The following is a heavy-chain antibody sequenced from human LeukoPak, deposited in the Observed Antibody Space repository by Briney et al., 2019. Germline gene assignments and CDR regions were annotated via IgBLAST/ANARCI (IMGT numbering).Heavy chain of an antibody. J-gene: IGHJ6*02. CDR2: ISSSGSTI. D-gene: IGHD3-10*01. V-gene: IGHV3-48*03. Sequence: GGSLRLSCAASGFTFSSYEMNWVCQAPRKGLEWVSYISSSGSTIYYADSVKGRFTISTDNAKNSLYLQMNSLRAEDTAVYYCARGRSYGSGSYYNYYYYYGMDVWGQGTTVTVSS. CDR1: GFTFSSYE. CDR3: ARGRSYGSGSYYNYYYYYGMDV.